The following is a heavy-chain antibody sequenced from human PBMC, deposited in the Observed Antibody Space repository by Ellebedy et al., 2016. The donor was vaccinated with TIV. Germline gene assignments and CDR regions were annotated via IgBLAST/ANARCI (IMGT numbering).Heavy chain of an antibody. D-gene: IGHD2/OR15-2a*01. CDR3: VSNDGGLSVY. Sequence: GGSLRLXXTAPIFSFTNYGLHWVRQAPGKGLKYVSAINGNGDSTYYAESVKGRFTISRDNSRNTLYLQMNSLRAEDTAIYYCVSNDGGLSVYWGQGILVTVSS. CDR2: INGNGDST. CDR1: IFSFTNYG. J-gene: IGHJ4*02. V-gene: IGHV3-64D*06.